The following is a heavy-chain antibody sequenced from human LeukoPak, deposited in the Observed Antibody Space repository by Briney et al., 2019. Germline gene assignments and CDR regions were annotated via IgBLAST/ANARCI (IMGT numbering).Heavy chain of an antibody. V-gene: IGHV4-39*07. CDR2: IYYSGST. J-gene: IGHJ4*02. D-gene: IGHD2-2*01. CDR1: GGSISSSSYY. CDR3: ARRVGYCSSTSCYSNFDY. Sequence: PSETLSLTCTVSGGSISSSSYYWGWIRPPPGKGLEWIGSIYYSGSTYYNPSLKSRVTISVDTSKNQFSLKLSSVTAADTAVYYCARRVGYCSSTSCYSNFDYWGQGTLVTVSS.